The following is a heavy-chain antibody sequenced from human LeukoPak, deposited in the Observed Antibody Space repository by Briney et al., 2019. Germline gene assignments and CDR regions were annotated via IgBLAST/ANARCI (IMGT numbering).Heavy chain of an antibody. CDR2: IYYSGST. CDR3: ARQGGEAYYYGSGSYFIIDY. D-gene: IGHD3-10*01. V-gene: IGHV4-39*01. CDR1: GGSISSSSYY. Sequence: SETLSLTCTVSGGSISSSSYYWGWIRQPSGKGLEWIGSIYYSGSTYYNPSLKSRVTISVDTSKNQFSLKLSSVTAADTAVYYCARQGGEAYYYGSGSYFIIDYWGQGTLVTVSS. J-gene: IGHJ4*02.